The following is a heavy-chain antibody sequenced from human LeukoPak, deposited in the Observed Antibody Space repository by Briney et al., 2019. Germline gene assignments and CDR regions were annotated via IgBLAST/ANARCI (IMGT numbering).Heavy chain of an antibody. D-gene: IGHD6-6*01. CDR3: AKGSEGYSSSPFDY. Sequence: GGSLRLSCAASGFTFSSYAMSWVRQAPGKGLERVSLISGSGDKTYYADSVKGRFTISRDNSKNTLYLQVNSLRADDTAVYYCAKGSEGYSSSPFDYWGQGTLVTVSS. J-gene: IGHJ4*02. V-gene: IGHV3-23*01. CDR2: ISGSGDKT. CDR1: GFTFSSYA.